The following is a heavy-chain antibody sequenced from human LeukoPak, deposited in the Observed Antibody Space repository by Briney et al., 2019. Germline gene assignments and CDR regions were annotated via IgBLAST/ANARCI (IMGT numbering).Heavy chain of an antibody. CDR1: GGSISSSSYY. CDR2: IYYSGST. J-gene: IGHJ2*01. V-gene: IGHV4-39*01. Sequence: SETLSLTCTVSGGSISSSSYYWPWIRQPPGKGLEWIGSIYYSGSTYYNPSLKSRVTISVDTSKNQFSLKLSSVTAADTAVYYCARQDSSGYRPFWYFDLWGRGTLVTVSS. CDR3: ARQDSSGYRPFWYFDL. D-gene: IGHD3-22*01.